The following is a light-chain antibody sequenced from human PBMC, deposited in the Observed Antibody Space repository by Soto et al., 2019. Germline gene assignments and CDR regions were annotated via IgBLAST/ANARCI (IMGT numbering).Light chain of an antibody. CDR3: CSSAGGGTYV. Sequence: QSALTQPASVSGSPGQSIAISCTGTSSDVGSYDLVSWYQQHPGKAPKLMIYEVTKRPSGVSSRFSGSKSGNTASLTISGLQAEGDADYYCCSSAGGGTYVFGTGTKVTVL. J-gene: IGLJ1*01. CDR1: SSDVGSYDL. CDR2: EVT. V-gene: IGLV2-23*02.